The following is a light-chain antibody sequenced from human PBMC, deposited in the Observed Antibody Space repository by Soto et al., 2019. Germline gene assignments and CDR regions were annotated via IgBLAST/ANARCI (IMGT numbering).Light chain of an antibody. CDR2: EVT. CDR3: SSYSISSTLYV. Sequence: QSALTQPASVSGSPGQSITISCKGTSSDIGSYNYVSWHQQHPGKAPKLMIYEVTNRPSGVSNRFSGSKSGNTASLSISGLQPEDEADYYCSSYSISSTLYVFGTGTKLTVL. V-gene: IGLV2-14*01. J-gene: IGLJ1*01. CDR1: SSDIGSYNY.